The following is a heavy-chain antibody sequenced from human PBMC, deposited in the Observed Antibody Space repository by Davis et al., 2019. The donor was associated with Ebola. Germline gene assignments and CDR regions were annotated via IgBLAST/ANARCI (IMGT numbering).Heavy chain of an antibody. Sequence: PGGSLRLSCPASGFTFNKYWMHWVRQAPGKGLAYVSRISSDGGTTSYADSVKGRFTISRDNAKSTLYLQMNSLTAEDTAVYYCVRTTYGEPEYWGQGTLVTVSS. J-gene: IGHJ4*02. CDR3: VRTTYGEPEY. CDR1: GFTFNKYW. V-gene: IGHV3-74*01. D-gene: IGHD4-17*01. CDR2: ISSDGGTT.